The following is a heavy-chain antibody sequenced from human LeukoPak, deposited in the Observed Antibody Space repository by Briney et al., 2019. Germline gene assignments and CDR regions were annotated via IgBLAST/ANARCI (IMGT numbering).Heavy chain of an antibody. V-gene: IGHV1-3*01. D-gene: IGHD6-13*01. CDR2: INAGNGNT. CDR1: GYTFTSYA. CDR3: ARFYSSSWDAFDY. Sequence: ASVKVSCKASGYTFTSYAMHWVCQAPGQRLEWMGWINAGNGNTKYSQKFQGRVTITRDTSASTAYMELSSLRSEDTAVYYCARFYSSSWDAFDYWGQGTLVTVSS. J-gene: IGHJ4*02.